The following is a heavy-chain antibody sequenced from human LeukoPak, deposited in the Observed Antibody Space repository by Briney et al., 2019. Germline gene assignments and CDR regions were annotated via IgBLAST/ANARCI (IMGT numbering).Heavy chain of an antibody. V-gene: IGHV2-5*02. CDR3: AQSKEPWGWFDP. Sequence: SGPTLVNSTQTLTLTCTFSGFSLRTSGVGVGWIRQPPGQALEWLALIYWDDDKRYSPSLKSRLTIAKDTSKNQVVLTMTNMDPVDTATYYCAQSKEPWGWFDPWGQGTLVTVSS. CDR1: GFSLRTSGVG. CDR2: IYWDDDK. J-gene: IGHJ5*02. D-gene: IGHD1-26*01.